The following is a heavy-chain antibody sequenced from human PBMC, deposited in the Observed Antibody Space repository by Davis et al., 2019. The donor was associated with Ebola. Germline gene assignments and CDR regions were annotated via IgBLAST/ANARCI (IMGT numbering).Heavy chain of an antibody. CDR3: ARGTCNGGNCYEVEYGGSMDV. J-gene: IGHJ6*03. V-gene: IGHV1-46*01. D-gene: IGHD2-21*01. Sequence: AASVKVSCKASGYTFTNYYMHWVRQAPGQGLEWMGIINPSGGSTSYAQKFQGRVTMTRDTSTSTVSMELRSLRSEDTAVYYCARGTCNGGNCYEVEYGGSMDVWGKGTTVTVSS. CDR2: INPSGGST. CDR1: GYTFTNYY.